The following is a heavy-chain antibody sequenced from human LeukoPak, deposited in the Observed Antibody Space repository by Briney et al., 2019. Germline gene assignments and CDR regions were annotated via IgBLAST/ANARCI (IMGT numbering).Heavy chain of an antibody. J-gene: IGHJ4*02. V-gene: IGHV1-2*02. Sequence: ASVKVSCKASGYTFTGYYMHWVRQAPGQGLEWMGWINPKSGGTNYAQKFQGRVTMTRDTSISTAYMEMSRLRSEDTAVYYCARDLVDNACDFWGQGTLVTVSS. D-gene: IGHD2-8*01. CDR1: GYTFTGYY. CDR2: INPKSGGT. CDR3: ARDLVDNACDF.